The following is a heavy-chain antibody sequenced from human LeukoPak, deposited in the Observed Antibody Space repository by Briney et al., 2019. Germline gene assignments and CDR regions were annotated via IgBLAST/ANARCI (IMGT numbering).Heavy chain of an antibody. J-gene: IGHJ4*02. CDR2: IYYSGRT. D-gene: IGHD3-22*01. CDR1: GGSISSYY. V-gene: IGHV4-59*01. CDR3: ATLKGYDYDSSGYQTDIDY. Sequence: SETLSLTCTVSGGSISSYYWSWIRQPPGKGLEWIGYIYYSGRTNYNPSLKSRVTISVDTSKNQFSLKLSSVTAADTAVYYCATLKGYDYDSSGYQTDIDYWGQGTLVTVSS.